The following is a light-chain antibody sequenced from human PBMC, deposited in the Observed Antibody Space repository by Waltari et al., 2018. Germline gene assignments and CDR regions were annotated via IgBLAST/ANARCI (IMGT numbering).Light chain of an antibody. CDR3: SAYTRTSALF. CDR2: EVS. V-gene: IGLV2-14*01. Sequence: QSALTQPASVSGSPGQSITISCTGTSNDVGFYNYVSWYQQHPGKAPKVIIYEVSNRPSGISTRFSGSKSGNTASLTISGLQPEDEADYHCSAYTRTSALFFGTGTKVTVL. CDR1: SNDVGFYNY. J-gene: IGLJ1*01.